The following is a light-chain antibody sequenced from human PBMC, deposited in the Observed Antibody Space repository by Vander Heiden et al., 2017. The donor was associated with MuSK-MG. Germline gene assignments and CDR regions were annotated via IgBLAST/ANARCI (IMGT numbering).Light chain of an antibody. CDR2: EVT. V-gene: IGLV2-8*01. CDR3: CSYAGSNNYV. J-gene: IGLJ1*01. Sequence: QSALTQPPSASGSPRQSVTISCTGTSNAVGAFNDVSWYQQHPGKPPQLVIYEVTKRPSGVPDRFSGSKSDNTASLTVSGLQAEDEADYYCCSYAGSNNYVFGTGTKVTV. CDR1: SNAVGAFND.